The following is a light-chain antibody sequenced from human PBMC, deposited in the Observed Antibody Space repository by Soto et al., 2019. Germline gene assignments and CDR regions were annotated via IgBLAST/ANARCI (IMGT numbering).Light chain of an antibody. J-gene: IGLJ2*01. CDR2: EVS. Sequence: QSALTQPPSASGSPGQSVTISCTGTSSDVGGYNYVSWYQQHPGKVPKLMIYEVSKRPSGVPDRFSASKSGNTASLTVPGLQAEDEAEYDCCPHAGNNHKDVFGGGTPLTVL. V-gene: IGLV2-8*01. CDR3: CPHAGNNHKDV. CDR1: SSDVGGYNY.